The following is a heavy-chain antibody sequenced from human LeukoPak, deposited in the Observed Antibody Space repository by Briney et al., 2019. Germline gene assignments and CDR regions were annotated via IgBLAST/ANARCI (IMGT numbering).Heavy chain of an antibody. Sequence: PSETLSLTCTVSGGSISSGNSYWGWIRQPPGKGLEWIANIYYSGSTYYNPSLKSRVTISVDTSKNQFSLKLNSVTAADTAVYYCARGKDGRSSPFDYWGQGTLVTVSS. D-gene: IGHD6-13*01. J-gene: IGHJ4*02. CDR3: ARGKDGRSSPFDY. V-gene: IGHV4-39*01. CDR2: IYYSGST. CDR1: GGSISSGNSY.